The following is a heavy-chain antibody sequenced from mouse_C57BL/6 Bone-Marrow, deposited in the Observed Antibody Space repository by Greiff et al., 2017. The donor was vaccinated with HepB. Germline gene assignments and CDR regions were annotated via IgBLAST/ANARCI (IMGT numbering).Heavy chain of an antibody. CDR3: ARRASLLYWFAY. Sequence: QVQLQQPGAEFVKPGASVKLSCKASGYTFTSYWMQWVKQRPGQGLEWIGEIDPSDSYINYNQKFKGKATLTVDTSSSTAYMQLSSLTSEDSAVYYCARRASLLYWFAYWGQGTLVTVSA. J-gene: IGHJ3*01. D-gene: IGHD3-1*01. CDR2: IDPSDSYI. CDR1: GYTFTSYW. V-gene: IGHV1-50*01.